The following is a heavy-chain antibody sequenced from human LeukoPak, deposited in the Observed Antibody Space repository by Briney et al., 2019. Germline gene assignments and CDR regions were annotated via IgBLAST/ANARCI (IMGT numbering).Heavy chain of an antibody. D-gene: IGHD6-19*01. V-gene: IGHV3-21*01. CDR3: AITGYSSGWYKYFDY. CDR2: ISSSSSYT. CDR1: GFTFSSYS. J-gene: IGHJ4*02. Sequence: GGSLRLSCAASGFTFSSYSMNWVRQAPGKGLEWVSSISSSSSYTYYADSVKGRFTISRDNAKNSLYLQMNSLRAEDTAVYYCAITGYSSGWYKYFDYWGQGTLVTVSS.